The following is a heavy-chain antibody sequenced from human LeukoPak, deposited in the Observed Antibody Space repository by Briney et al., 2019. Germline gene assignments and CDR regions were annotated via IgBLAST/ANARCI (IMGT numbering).Heavy chain of an antibody. D-gene: IGHD2-2*01. CDR3: ARQLETTSWFDY. V-gene: IGHV1-2*06. CDR1: GYAFSDYY. J-gene: IGHJ4*02. Sequence: ASVKVSCKASGYAFSDYYLHWVRLAPGQGLEWMGRISPNSGGTDYAQKFQGKVTMTRDASISTVYMDLNRLRSDDTAIYYCARQLETTSWFDYWGQGTLVIVSS. CDR2: ISPNSGGT.